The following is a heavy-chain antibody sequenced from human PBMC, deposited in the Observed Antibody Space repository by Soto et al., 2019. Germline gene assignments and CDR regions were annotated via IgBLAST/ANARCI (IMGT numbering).Heavy chain of an antibody. Sequence: DVQLVESGGGLIQPGGSLRLSCAAFGLTGSGKYYMAWVRQAPGKGLEWLSGLYDLDGTYYADSVKGRFITSGDSSKNIVYLQINDLRPDDTAVYYCASWHLREHAYDVWGQGTTVTVSS. CDR2: LYDLDGT. J-gene: IGHJ3*01. V-gene: IGHV3-53*01. CDR3: ASWHLREHAYDV. D-gene: IGHD4-17*01. CDR1: GLTGSGKYY.